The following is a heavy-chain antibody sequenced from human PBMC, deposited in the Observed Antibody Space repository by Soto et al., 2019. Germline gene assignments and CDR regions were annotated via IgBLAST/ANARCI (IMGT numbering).Heavy chain of an antibody. J-gene: IGHJ3*02. V-gene: IGHV3-23*01. CDR1: GFPFSSRA. Sequence: GGSLRLSCAASGFPFSSRAMSWVRQAPGKGLEWVSAISGSGTITYYADSVKGRFTISRDTSKNTLYLLLNSLSAEDTAIFFCSKYYYDSSSCREAYDIWGQGTMVTVSS. CDR3: SKYYYDSSSCREAYDI. D-gene: IGHD3-22*01. CDR2: ISGSGTIT.